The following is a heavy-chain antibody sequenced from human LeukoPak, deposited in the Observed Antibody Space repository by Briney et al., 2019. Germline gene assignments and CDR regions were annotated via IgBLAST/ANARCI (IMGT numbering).Heavy chain of an antibody. Sequence: GGSLRLSCAASEFTVSSYWTNWVRQAPGKGLEWEANIKQDGSEKYYVDSVKGRFTISRDNAKNSLYLQMNSLRAEDTAVYHCARVRYDILTGYPFDYWGQGTLVTVSS. CDR2: IKQDGSEK. J-gene: IGHJ4*02. V-gene: IGHV3-7*03. CDR1: EFTVSSYW. D-gene: IGHD3-9*01. CDR3: ARVRYDILTGYPFDY.